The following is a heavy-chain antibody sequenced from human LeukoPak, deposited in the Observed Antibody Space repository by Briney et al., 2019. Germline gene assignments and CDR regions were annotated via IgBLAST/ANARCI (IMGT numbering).Heavy chain of an antibody. J-gene: IGHJ4*02. D-gene: IGHD3-10*01. Sequence: GGSLRLSCAASGFTFSSYWMSWVRQAPGKGLEWVASINQDASEKDYVDSVKGRFTISRDTAKNSLFLQMNSLRAEDTAVYYCARGDVDFGDYFDYWGQGTLVTVSS. V-gene: IGHV3-7*01. CDR1: GFTFSSYW. CDR2: INQDASEK. CDR3: ARGDVDFGDYFDY.